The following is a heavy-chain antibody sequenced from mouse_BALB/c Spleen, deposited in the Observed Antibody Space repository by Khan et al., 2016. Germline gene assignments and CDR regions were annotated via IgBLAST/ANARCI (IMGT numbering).Heavy chain of an antibody. CDR3: ARYRYYDGSSRYFDV. J-gene: IGHJ1*01. CDR1: GYTFTNYG. Sequence: QIQLVQSGPELKRPGKTVKISCKASGYTFTNYGINWVKQAPGKGLKWMGWINTYSGESTYADDFKGRFAFSLETSANTAYLQINNLKNEDTATYYGARYRYYDGSSRYFDVWGAGTTVTVSS. CDR2: INTYSGES. V-gene: IGHV9-3-1*01. D-gene: IGHD1-1*01.